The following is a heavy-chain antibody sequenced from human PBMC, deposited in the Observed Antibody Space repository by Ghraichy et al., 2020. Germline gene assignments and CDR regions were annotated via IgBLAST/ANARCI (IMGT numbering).Heavy chain of an antibody. J-gene: IGHJ4*02. CDR2: INNDGTST. Sequence: LSLTCGASGFTFRNYWMHWVRQVPGKGLVWVSRINNDGTSTNYADSVKGRFTISRDNAKDTLYLNMNSLRADDTAVYYCGRGPFSDSAGTLAYWGQGTLVTVSS. V-gene: IGHV3-74*01. D-gene: IGHD3/OR15-3a*01. CDR3: GRGPFSDSAGTLAY. CDR1: GFTFRNYW.